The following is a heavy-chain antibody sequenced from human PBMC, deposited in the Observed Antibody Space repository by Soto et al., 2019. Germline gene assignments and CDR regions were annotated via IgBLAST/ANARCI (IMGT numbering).Heavy chain of an antibody. Sequence: QVQLVQSGAEVKKPGASVKVSCKGSGFTFSAYYIYWVRQAPGQGLEWIGWINPNSGGTNNAQKFQGRVTMARDTSTSTVYMELSALIPDDTAVYYCARSLLDEYSSSWRSAYYGMDVWGQGTTVTVSS. J-gene: IGHJ6*02. D-gene: IGHD6-13*01. CDR3: ARSLLDEYSSSWRSAYYGMDV. CDR1: GFTFSAYY. V-gene: IGHV1-2*02. CDR2: INPNSGGT.